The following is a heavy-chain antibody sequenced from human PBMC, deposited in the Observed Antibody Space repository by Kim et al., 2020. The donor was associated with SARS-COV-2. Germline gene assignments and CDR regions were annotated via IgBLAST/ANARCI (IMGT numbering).Heavy chain of an antibody. CDR2: INTNTGNP. CDR3: ARTFYDSSGYYYVDY. CDR1: GYTFTTYG. D-gene: IGHD3-22*01. V-gene: IGHV7-4-1*02. J-gene: IGHJ4*02. Sequence: SVKVSCKASGYTFTTYGINWVRQAPGQGLEWMGWINTNTGNPTFAQAFTGRFVFSLDTSVSTAYLQISSLKAEDTAVYYCARTFYDSSGYYYVDYWGQGTLVTVSS.